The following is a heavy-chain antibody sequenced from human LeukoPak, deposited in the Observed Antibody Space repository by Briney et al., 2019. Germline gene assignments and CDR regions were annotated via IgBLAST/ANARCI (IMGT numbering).Heavy chain of an antibody. J-gene: IGHJ4*02. Sequence: PGGSLRLSCAASGFTVSSYDMNWVRQVPGKGLEWVSHISRTGTTIYYADSVKGRFTISRDNAMNSLYLQMNSLRAEDTAVYYCARDRLGPGYFDYWGQGTLVTVSS. CDR2: ISRTGTTI. CDR3: ARDRLGPGYFDY. CDR1: GFTVSSYD. D-gene: IGHD6-19*01. V-gene: IGHV3-48*03.